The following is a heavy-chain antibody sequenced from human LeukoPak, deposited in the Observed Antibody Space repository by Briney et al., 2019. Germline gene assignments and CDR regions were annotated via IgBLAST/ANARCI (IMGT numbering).Heavy chain of an antibody. CDR3: ARDFYVGPVLARYFDY. D-gene: IGHD2-8*02. Sequence: SGGSLRLSCAASGFTFSNCGMHWVRQAPGKGREWVAVIWYDGSYKYYADSVKGRFTISRDNSKNTLYLQMNSLRAEDTAVYYCARDFYVGPVLARYFDYWGQGTLVTVSS. J-gene: IGHJ4*02. CDR1: GFTFSNCG. CDR2: IWYDGSYK. V-gene: IGHV3-33*01.